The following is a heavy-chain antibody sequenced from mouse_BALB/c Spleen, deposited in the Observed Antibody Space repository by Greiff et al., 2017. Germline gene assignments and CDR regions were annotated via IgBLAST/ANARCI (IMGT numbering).Heavy chain of an antibody. J-gene: IGHJ1*01. Sequence: EVQLQQSGPELVKPGASVKISCKASGYSFTGYFMNWVMQSHGKSLEWIGRINPYNGDTFYNQKFKGKATLTVDKSSSTAHMELRSLASEDSAVYYCARLGTTGYFDVWGAGTTVTVSS. CDR2: INPYNGDT. D-gene: IGHD1-1*01. V-gene: IGHV1-20*02. CDR1: GYSFTGYF. CDR3: ARLGTTGYFDV.